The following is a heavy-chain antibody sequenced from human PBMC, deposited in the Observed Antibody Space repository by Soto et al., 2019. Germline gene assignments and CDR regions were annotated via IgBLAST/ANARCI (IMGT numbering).Heavy chain of an antibody. CDR3: ASPIGYSSSSDSYFDY. D-gene: IGHD6-6*01. CDR2: IYYSGST. CDR1: GGSISSSSYY. V-gene: IGHV4-39*01. Sequence: SETLSLTCTVSGGSISSSSYYWGWIRQPPGKGLEWIGSIYYSGSTYYNPSLKSRVTISVDTSKNQFSLKLSSVTAADTAVYYCASPIGYSSSSDSYFDYWGQGTLVTVSS. J-gene: IGHJ4*02.